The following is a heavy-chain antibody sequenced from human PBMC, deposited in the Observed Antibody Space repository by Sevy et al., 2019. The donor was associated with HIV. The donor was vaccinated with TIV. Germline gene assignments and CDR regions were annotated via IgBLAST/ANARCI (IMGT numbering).Heavy chain of an antibody. J-gene: IGHJ4*02. CDR2: ISWNSGSI. CDR1: GFTFDDYA. Sequence: GGYLRLSCAASGFTFDDYAMHWVRQAPGKGLERVSGISWNSGSIGYADSVKGRFTISRDNAKNSLYLQINSLRAEDTAFYYCAEDTAQGDPGNFFDYWGQGTLVTVSS. CDR3: AEDTAQGDPGNFFDY. D-gene: IGHD2-21*02. V-gene: IGHV3-9*01.